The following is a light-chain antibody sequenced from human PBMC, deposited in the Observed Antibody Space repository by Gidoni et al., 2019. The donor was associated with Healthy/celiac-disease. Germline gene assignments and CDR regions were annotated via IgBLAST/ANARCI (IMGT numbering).Light chain of an antibody. CDR2: GAS. Sequence: EIVLTQSPGTLSLSPGERATLSCRASQSVSSSYLAWYQQKPGQAPRLLIYGASSRATGIPDRFSGSGSGTDFTLTISRLGPEYFAVYSSQQYGSSPPWTFGQXTKVEIK. V-gene: IGKV3-20*01. CDR3: QQYGSSPPWT. J-gene: IGKJ1*01. CDR1: QSVSSSY.